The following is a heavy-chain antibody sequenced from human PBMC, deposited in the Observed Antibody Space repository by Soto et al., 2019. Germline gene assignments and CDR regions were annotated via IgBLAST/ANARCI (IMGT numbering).Heavy chain of an antibody. CDR3: ARRNMFDY. V-gene: IGHV3-9*01. J-gene: IGHJ4*02. Sequence: GGSLRLSCAASGFTFDDYAMHWVRQAPGKGLEWVSGISWNSGSIGYADSVKGRFTISRDNAKNSLYLQMNSLRADDTAVYYCARRNMFDYWGQGTLVTVSS. CDR1: GFTFDDYA. CDR2: ISWNSGSI.